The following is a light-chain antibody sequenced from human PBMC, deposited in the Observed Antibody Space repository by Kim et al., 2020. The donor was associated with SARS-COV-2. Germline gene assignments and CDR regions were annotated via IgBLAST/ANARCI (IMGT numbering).Light chain of an antibody. Sequence: QSALTQPASVSGSPGQSITIACPGTSRDVGGYNYVSWYQQHPGKAPKLMIYDVNKRPSGVSNRFSGSKSGNTASLTISGLQAEDEADYYCSSYTSSSTSVFGTGTKVTVL. CDR2: DVN. CDR3: SSYTSSSTSV. J-gene: IGLJ1*01. V-gene: IGLV2-14*03. CDR1: SRDVGGYNY.